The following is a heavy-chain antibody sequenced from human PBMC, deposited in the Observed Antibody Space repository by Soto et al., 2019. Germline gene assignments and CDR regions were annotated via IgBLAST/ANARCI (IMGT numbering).Heavy chain of an antibody. CDR1: GFTFSSYA. D-gene: IGHD2-15*01. J-gene: IGHJ6*02. CDR3: ARDSEDIVVVVAASRREGFNLGMDA. V-gene: IGHV3-30-3*01. Sequence: SLRLSCAASGFTFSSYAMHWVRQAPGKGLEWVAVISYDGSNKYYADSVKGRFTISRDNSKNTLYLQMNSLRAEDTAVYYCARDSEDIVVVVAASRREGFNLGMDAWGQPTTVTVSS. CDR2: ISYDGSNK.